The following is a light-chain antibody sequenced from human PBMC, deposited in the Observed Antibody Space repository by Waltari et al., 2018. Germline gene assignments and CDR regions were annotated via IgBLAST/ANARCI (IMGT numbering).Light chain of an antibody. V-gene: IGKV3-20*01. CDR3: QQYGSSPRT. J-gene: IGKJ4*01. Sequence: EIVLTQSPGTLSLSPGERATLSCRASQSVSSSYLAWYKQKPGQAPRLLIYGASNRATGIPDRFSGSGSGTDFTLTISRLEPEDFAMYYCQQYGSSPRTFGGGTKVEIK. CDR2: GAS. CDR1: QSVSSSY.